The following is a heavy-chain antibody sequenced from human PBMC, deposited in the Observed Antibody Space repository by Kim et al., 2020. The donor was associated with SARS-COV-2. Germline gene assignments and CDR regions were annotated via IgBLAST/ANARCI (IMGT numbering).Heavy chain of an antibody. D-gene: IGHD3-10*01. CDR1: GGSVSSGSYY. J-gene: IGHJ6*02. CDR3: ARVVGSGEAYYYYYDMDV. Sequence: SETLSLTCTVSGGSVSSGSYYWSWIRQPPGKGLEWIGYIYYSGSTNYNPSLKSRVTISVDTSKNQFSLKLSSVTAADTAVYYCARVVGSGEAYYYYYDMDVWGQGTTVTVSS. CDR2: IYYSGST. V-gene: IGHV4-61*01.